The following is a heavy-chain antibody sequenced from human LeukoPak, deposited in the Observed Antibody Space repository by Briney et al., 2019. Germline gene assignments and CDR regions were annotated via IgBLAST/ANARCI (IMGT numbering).Heavy chain of an antibody. CDR1: EFTFSSCG. V-gene: IGHV3-30*02. Sequence: PGGSLRLSCAASEFTFSSCGMHWVRQAPGKGLEWVAFIRYDGSNKYYADSVKGRFTISRDNSKNTLYLQMNSLRAEDTAVYYCVIGVRGSGSYYKPFDYWGQGTLVTVSS. D-gene: IGHD3-10*01. J-gene: IGHJ4*02. CDR2: IRYDGSNK. CDR3: VIGVRGSGSYYKPFDY.